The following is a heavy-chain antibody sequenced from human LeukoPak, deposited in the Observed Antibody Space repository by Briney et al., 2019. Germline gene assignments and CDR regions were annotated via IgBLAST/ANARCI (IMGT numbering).Heavy chain of an antibody. V-gene: IGHV3-30-3*01. CDR2: ISYDGSNK. J-gene: IGHJ4*02. CDR1: GFTLSSYV. D-gene: IGHD1-26*01. CDR3: AREWELLSVFDY. Sequence: GGGLRLSCAAPGFTLSSYVIHWGRPAPGKGVGGVAVISYDGSNKYYADSVKGRFTISRDNSKNTLYLQMNSLRAEDTAVYYCAREWELLSVFDYWGQGTLVTVSS.